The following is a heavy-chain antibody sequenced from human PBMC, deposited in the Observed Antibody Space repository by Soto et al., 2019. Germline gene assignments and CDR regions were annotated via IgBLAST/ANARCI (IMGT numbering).Heavy chain of an antibody. D-gene: IGHD1-26*01. J-gene: IGHJ4*02. CDR3: ARGGGSDSFDY. V-gene: IGHV4-30-2*01. CDR1: GASITFGGYS. Sequence: QLQLHESGSGLVKPSQTLSLTCTVSGASITFGGYSWSWIRQTPGKGLEWIGYINHLETTFYNPSFESRLTLSIDRAKNQFSLKLHSMSAADRAVYCCARGGGSDSFDYWGQGILVTVSS. CDR2: INHLETT.